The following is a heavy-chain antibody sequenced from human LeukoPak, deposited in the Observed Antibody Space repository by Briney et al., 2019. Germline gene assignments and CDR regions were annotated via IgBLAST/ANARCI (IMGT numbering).Heavy chain of an antibody. V-gene: IGHV3-30*06. CDR1: GFTFSSYG. CDR2: ISYDGSNK. D-gene: IGHD1-26*01. Sequence: GRSLRLSCAASGFTFSSYGMHWVRQAPGKGLEWVAVISYDGSNKYYADSVKGRFTISRDNSKNTLYLQMNSLRAEDTAVYYCARDLGRAPHLDYWGQGTLVTVSS. CDR3: ARDLGRAPHLDY. J-gene: IGHJ4*02.